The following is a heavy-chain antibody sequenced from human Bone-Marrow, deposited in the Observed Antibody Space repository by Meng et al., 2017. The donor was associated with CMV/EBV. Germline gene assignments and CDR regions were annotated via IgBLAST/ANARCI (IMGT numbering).Heavy chain of an antibody. Sequence: GESLKISCAASGFTFSSYWMSWVRQAPGKGLEWVANIKQDGSEKYYVDSVKGRFTISRDNAKNSLSLHMNNLRPEDTAFYYCVKHMDEDYDDTSGSTFDSWGQGTLVTVSS. CDR2: IKQDGSEK. J-gene: IGHJ4*02. CDR1: GFTFSSYW. V-gene: IGHV3-7*03. D-gene: IGHD3-22*01. CDR3: VKHMDEDYDDTSGSTFDS.